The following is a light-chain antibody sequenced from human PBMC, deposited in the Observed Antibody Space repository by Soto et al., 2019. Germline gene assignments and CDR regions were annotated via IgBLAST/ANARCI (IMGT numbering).Light chain of an antibody. CDR3: SSYAGGHNLV. CDR1: SSDVGGYNY. J-gene: IGLJ2*01. CDR2: EVS. V-gene: IGLV2-8*01. Sequence: QSALTQPPSASGSPGQSVTISCTGTSSDVGGYNYLSWYQQHPGKAPKLVIYEVSKRPSGVPDRFSGSKSGNTASLTVSGLQAEDEASYYCSSYAGGHNLVFGGGTKLTVL.